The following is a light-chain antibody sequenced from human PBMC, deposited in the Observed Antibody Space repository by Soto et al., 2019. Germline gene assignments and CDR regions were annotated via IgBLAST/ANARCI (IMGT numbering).Light chain of an antibody. CDR1: QGITSY. CDR2: SAS. CDR3: QQTRSYPST. J-gene: IGKJ4*01. Sequence: IQLTQSPSSLSASVGDSVTITCRASQGITSYLAWHQQKPGKAPNLLIYSASTLQSGVPSRFSGSGSGTDFTLTLNSLQAEDFATYYCQQTRSYPSTFGGGTKV. V-gene: IGKV1-9*01.